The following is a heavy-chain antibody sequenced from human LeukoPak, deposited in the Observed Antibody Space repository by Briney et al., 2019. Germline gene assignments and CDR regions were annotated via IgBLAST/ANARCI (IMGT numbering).Heavy chain of an antibody. CDR2: ISGSGGST. Sequence: PGGSLRLSCAASGFAFNSYTMIWVRQAPGKGLEWVSGISGSGGSTYYADSVRGRFTISRDNSKNTLYLQMNSLRADDTAVYYCAKEGLYSSGPYLDYWGQGTLVTVSS. V-gene: IGHV3-23*01. J-gene: IGHJ4*02. CDR3: AKEGLYSSGPYLDY. CDR1: GFAFNSYT. D-gene: IGHD6-19*01.